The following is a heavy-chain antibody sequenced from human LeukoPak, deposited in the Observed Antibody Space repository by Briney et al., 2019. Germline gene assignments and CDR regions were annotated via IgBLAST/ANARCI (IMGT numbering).Heavy chain of an antibody. D-gene: IGHD4-17*01. CDR3: ARTTGYSGFDY. CDR2: IYYSGST. CDR1: GGSISSSSYY. Sequence: KASETLSLTCTVSGGSISSSSYYWGWIRQPPGKGLEWIGSIYYSGSTYYNPSLKSRVTISVDTSKNQFSLKLSSVTAADTAVYYCARTTGYSGFDYWGQGTLVTVSS. J-gene: IGHJ4*02. V-gene: IGHV4-39*01.